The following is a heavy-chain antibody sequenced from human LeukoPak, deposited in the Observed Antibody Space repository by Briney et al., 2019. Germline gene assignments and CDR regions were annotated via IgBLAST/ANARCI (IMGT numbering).Heavy chain of an antibody. CDR1: GGSISSGGYY. Sequence: SQTLSLTCTVSGGSISSGGYYWSWIRQHPGKGLEWIGYIYYSGSTYYNPSLKSRVTISVDTSKNQFSLKLSSVTAADTAVYYCAGRVLWFGDSFGLGPGGYYFDYWGQGTLVTVSS. CDR3: AGRVLWFGDSFGLGPGGYYFDY. J-gene: IGHJ4*02. D-gene: IGHD3-10*01. V-gene: IGHV4-31*03. CDR2: IYYSGST.